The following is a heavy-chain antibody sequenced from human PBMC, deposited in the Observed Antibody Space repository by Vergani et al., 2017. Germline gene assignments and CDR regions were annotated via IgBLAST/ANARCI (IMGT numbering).Heavy chain of an antibody. CDR2: MNPNSGNT. D-gene: IGHD3-3*01. CDR3: ARGRPNYDFWSGYTAFYYYYYGMDV. CDR1: GYTFTSYD. Sequence: QVQLVQSGAEVKKPGASVKVSCKASGYTFTSYDINWVRQATGQGLEWMGWMNPNSGNTGYAQKFQGRVTMTRNTSISTAYMELSSLRSEDTAVYYCARGRPNYDFWSGYTAFYYYYYGMDVWGQGTTVTVSS. V-gene: IGHV1-8*01. J-gene: IGHJ6*02.